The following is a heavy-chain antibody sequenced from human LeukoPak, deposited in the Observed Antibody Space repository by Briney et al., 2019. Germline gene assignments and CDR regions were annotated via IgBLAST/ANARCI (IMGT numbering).Heavy chain of an antibody. CDR2: ISGSVGST. CDR3: AKLGTFYYGSGTYSHFDY. Sequence: GGSLRLSCAASGFTFSSYAMSWVRQAAGKGLEWVSAISGSVGSTYYADSVRGRFTISRDNSKNTLYLQMNSLRAEDTAIYYCAKLGTFYYGSGTYSHFDYWGQGTLVTVSS. CDR1: GFTFSSYA. V-gene: IGHV3-23*01. J-gene: IGHJ4*02. D-gene: IGHD3-10*01.